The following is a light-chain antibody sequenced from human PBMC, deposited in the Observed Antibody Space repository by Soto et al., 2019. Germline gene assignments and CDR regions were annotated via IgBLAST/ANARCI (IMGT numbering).Light chain of an antibody. CDR3: QQSFSIPHT. J-gene: IGKJ4*01. CDR2: AAS. V-gene: IGKV1-39*01. Sequence: DIPMTQSPSSLSASVGDRITITCRASQSISNYLNWYQQKLGKAPKLLIYAASSLESGVPSRFSGSGSVTDFTLTISSLQPEDFATYYCQQSFSIPHTFGGGTKVAIK. CDR1: QSISNY.